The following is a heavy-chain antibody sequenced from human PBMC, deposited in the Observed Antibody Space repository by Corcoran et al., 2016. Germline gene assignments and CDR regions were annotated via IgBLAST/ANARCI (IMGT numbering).Heavy chain of an antibody. V-gene: IGHV3-15*07. CDR2: IKSKTDGGTT. D-gene: IGHD3-22*01. J-gene: IGHJ4*02. CDR1: GFTFSNAW. Sequence: EVQLVESGGGLVKPGGSLRLSCAASGFTFSNAWMNWVRQAPGKGLEWVGHIKSKTDGGTTDSNAPVKGRFTISRDDSKHTLYLQINNLKTEVTVVYYCPTLQFYDVSSGHEILAGSCWGQGTLVTVSS. CDR3: PTLQFYDVSSGHEILAGSC.